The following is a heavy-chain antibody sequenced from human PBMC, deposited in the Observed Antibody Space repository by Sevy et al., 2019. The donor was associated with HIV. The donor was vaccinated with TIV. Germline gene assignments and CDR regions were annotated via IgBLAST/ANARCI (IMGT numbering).Heavy chain of an antibody. D-gene: IGHD2-21*01. CDR3: TRDLPPSATIVPHFDY. Sequence: GGSLRLSCAASGFSFSSYEMNWVRQAPGKRLEWVSSITSSGSNIYYSDSVKGRFTISRDNAKNSLYLQMNSLRAEDTALYYCTRDLPPSATIVPHFDYWGQGTLVTVSS. CDR2: ITSSGSNI. J-gene: IGHJ4*02. V-gene: IGHV3-48*03. CDR1: GFSFSSYE.